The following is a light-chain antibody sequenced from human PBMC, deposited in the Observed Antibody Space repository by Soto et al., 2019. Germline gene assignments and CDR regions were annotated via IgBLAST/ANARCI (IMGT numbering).Light chain of an antibody. CDR2: EVS. V-gene: IGLV2-14*01. J-gene: IGLJ2*01. CDR1: SNDIGGYNY. CDR3: SSYTFTRVPVV. Sequence: QSALTQPASVSGSPGQSITISCTGTSNDIGGYNYVSWYQQHPGEAPKLIIYEVSNRPSGVSNRFSGSKSDNTAALTITGLQAEDEASYYCSSYTFTRVPVVFGGGTKLTVL.